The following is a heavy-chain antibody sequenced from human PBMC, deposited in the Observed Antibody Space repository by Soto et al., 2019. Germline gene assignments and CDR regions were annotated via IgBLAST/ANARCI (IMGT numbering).Heavy chain of an antibody. V-gene: IGHV3-21*01. CDR1: GFTFSSYS. CDR2: ISSSSSYI. D-gene: IGHD4-17*01. J-gene: IGHJ6*04. CDR3: ARAFDHSDYGDFLDV. Sequence: GGSLRLSCAASGFTFSSYSMNWVRQAPGKGLEWVSSISSSSSYIYYADSVKGRFTISRDNAKNSLYLQMNSLRAEDTAVYYCARAFDHSDYGDFLDVWGKGTTVTVSS.